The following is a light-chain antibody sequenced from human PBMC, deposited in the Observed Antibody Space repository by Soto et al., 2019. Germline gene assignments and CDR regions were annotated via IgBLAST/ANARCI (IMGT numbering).Light chain of an antibody. CDR1: QSLVYSDGNTY. CDR3: MQGTHWPPFT. CDR2: KVS. V-gene: IGKV2-30*01. J-gene: IGKJ3*01. Sequence: DVVLTQSPLSLPVTLGQPASISCRSSQSLVYSDGNTYLNWFQQRPGQSPRRLIYKVSNRDSGVPDRLSGSGSGTDFTLKISRVEAEDVGVYYCMQGTHWPPFTFGPGTKVDLK.